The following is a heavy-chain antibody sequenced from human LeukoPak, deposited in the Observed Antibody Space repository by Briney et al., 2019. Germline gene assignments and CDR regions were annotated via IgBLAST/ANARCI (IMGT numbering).Heavy chain of an antibody. Sequence: GASVKVSCKASGYTFTSYGISWVRQAPGQGLEWMGWINTNTGNPTYAQGFTGRFVFSLDTSVSTAYLQISSLKAEDTAFYYCARFQRHTGFDYWGQGTLVTVSS. CDR1: GYTFTSYG. CDR2: INTNTGNP. V-gene: IGHV7-4-1*02. J-gene: IGHJ4*02. D-gene: IGHD2-2*01. CDR3: ARFQRHTGFDY.